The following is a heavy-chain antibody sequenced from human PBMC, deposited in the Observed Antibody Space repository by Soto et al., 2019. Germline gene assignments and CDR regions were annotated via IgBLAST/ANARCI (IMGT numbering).Heavy chain of an antibody. CDR3: AKVAPFILGSHI. Sequence: EVKLVESGGDLVQPGGSLRLSCTASGLDFSGSEMNWFRQTPGKGLEWLAYITGSGGAVFHADSVKGRFSISRDNAKNSLFLEMNTLTADDAGVYYCAKVAPFILGSHIWGQGTLVTVSS. CDR2: ITGSGGAV. CDR1: GLDFSGSE. J-gene: IGHJ4*02. D-gene: IGHD2-21*01. V-gene: IGHV3-48*03.